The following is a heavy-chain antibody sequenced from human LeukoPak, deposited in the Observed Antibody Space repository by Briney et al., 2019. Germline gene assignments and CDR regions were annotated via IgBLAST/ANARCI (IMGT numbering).Heavy chain of an antibody. CDR1: GFTFSSNS. J-gene: IGHJ4*02. CDR2: ISSISDYI. D-gene: IGHD3-22*01. CDR3: ATTLTRDSSGSYGALDY. V-gene: IGHV3-21*01. Sequence: PGGSLRLSCAASGFTFSSNSMNWVRQAPGKGLEWVSSISSISDYIYYADSVKGRFTISRDNAKNSLYLQMNSLRAEDTAVYYCATTLTRDSSGSYGALDYWGQGTLVTVSS.